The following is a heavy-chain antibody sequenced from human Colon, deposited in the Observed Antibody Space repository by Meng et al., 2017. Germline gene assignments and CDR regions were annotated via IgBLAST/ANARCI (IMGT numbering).Heavy chain of an antibody. CDR3: ATEIFHAGDF. D-gene: IGHD6-13*01. Sequence: ESLKIPCAASGFTLSRHSISWVRQAPGKGLEWVSSISSSSNYIKYADSVKGRFTIARDNAKNSLYLQMNSLRAEDTAVYFCATEIFHAGDFWGQGTMVTVSS. J-gene: IGHJ4*03. V-gene: IGHV3-21*01. CDR2: ISSSSNYI. CDR1: GFTLSRHS.